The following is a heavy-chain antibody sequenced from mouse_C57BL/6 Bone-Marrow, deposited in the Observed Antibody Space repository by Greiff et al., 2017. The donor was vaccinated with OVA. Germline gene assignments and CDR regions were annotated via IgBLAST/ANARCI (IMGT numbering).Heavy chain of an antibody. CDR2: IHPNSGST. V-gene: IGHV1-64*01. CDR3: ANYYGSSEDFDY. Sequence: QVQLQQSGAELVKPGASVKLSCKASGYTFTSYWMHWVKQRPGQGLEWIGMIHPNSGSTNYNEKFKSKATLTVDKSSSTAYMQLSSLTSEDSAVYYCANYYGSSEDFDYWGQGTTLTVSS. J-gene: IGHJ2*01. D-gene: IGHD1-1*01. CDR1: GYTFTSYW.